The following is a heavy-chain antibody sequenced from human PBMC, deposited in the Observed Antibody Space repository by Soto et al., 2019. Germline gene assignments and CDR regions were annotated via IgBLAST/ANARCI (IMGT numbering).Heavy chain of an antibody. CDR2: MNPNSGNT. D-gene: IGHD3-9*01. Sequence: ASVKVSCKASGYTFTSYDINWVRQATGQGLEWMGWMNPNSGNTGYAQKFQGRVTMTRNTSISTAYMELSSLRSEDTAVYYCARVYDILPEAPFDPWGQGTLVTVSS. CDR3: ARVYDILPEAPFDP. V-gene: IGHV1-8*01. CDR1: GYTFTSYD. J-gene: IGHJ5*02.